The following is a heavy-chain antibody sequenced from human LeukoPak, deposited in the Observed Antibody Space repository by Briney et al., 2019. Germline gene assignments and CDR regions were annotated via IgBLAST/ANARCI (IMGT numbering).Heavy chain of an antibody. Sequence: GGSLRLSCAASGFTFSSYSMNWVRQAPGKGLEWVSSISSSSSYIYYADSVKGRFTISRDNAKNSLYLQMNSLRAEDTAVYYCARDRNGDYCDFWGQGTLVTVSS. CDR1: GFTFSSYS. D-gene: IGHD4-17*01. CDR3: ARDRNGDYCDF. J-gene: IGHJ4*02. V-gene: IGHV3-21*01. CDR2: ISSSSSYI.